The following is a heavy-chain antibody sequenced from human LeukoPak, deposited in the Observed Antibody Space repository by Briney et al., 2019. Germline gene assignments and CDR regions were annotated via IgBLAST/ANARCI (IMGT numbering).Heavy chain of an antibody. J-gene: IGHJ6*03. CDR2: IYYSGST. D-gene: IGHD2-8*01. CDR1: GSSISSSSYY. Sequence: PSETLSLTCTVSGSSISSSSYYWGWIRQPPGKGLEWIGSIYYSGSTYYNPSLKSRVTISVDTSRNQFSVKLSSVTAADTAVYYCASHLNADYVDVWGKGTTVTVSS. CDR3: ASHLNADYVDV. V-gene: IGHV4-39*07.